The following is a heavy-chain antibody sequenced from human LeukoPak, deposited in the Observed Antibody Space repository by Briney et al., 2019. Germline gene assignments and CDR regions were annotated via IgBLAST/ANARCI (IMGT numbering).Heavy chain of an antibody. J-gene: IGHJ4*02. D-gene: IGHD1-1*01. CDR3: ARVSGWNPFDY. V-gene: IGHV3-74*01. CDR1: GFTFSSYW. CDR2: INSDGSST. Sequence: GGSLRLSCAASGFTFSSYWMHWVRQTPGKGLVWVSGINSDGSSTRYADSVKGRFTISRDNAKNTLYLQMNSLRAEDTAVYYCARVSGWNPFDYWGQGTLVTASS.